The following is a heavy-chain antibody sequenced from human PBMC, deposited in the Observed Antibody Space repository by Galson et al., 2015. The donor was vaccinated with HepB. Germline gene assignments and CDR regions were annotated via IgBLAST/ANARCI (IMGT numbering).Heavy chain of an antibody. Sequence: SVKVSCKASGYTFTSYAMHWVRQAPGQRLEWMGWINAGNGNTKYSQKFQGRVTITRDTSASTAYMELSSLRSEDTAVYYCARGPVLRYFDWLLSTPGYYGMDLWGQRTTLTVSS. J-gene: IGHJ6*02. D-gene: IGHD3-9*01. CDR2: INAGNGNT. CDR3: ARGPVLRYFDWLLSTPGYYGMDL. V-gene: IGHV1-3*01. CDR1: GYTFTSYA.